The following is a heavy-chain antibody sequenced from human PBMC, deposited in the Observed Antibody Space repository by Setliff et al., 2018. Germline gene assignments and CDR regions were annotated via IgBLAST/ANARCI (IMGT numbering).Heavy chain of an antibody. CDR3: ARGRIPRIFGVALNWFDP. J-gene: IGHJ5*02. Sequence: GGSLRLSCAASGFTFSTYVMTWVRQAPGKGLEWVSSIHGEGINTYYADSVKGRFTISRDNSKNTQFLQMNRLRAEDMAVYYCARGRIPRIFGVALNWFDPWGQGTLVTVSS. CDR1: GFTFSTYV. D-gene: IGHD3-3*02. V-gene: IGHV3-23*01. CDR2: IHGEGINT.